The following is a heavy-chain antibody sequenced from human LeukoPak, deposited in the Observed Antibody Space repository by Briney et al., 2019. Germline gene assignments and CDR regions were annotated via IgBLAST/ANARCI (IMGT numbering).Heavy chain of an antibody. V-gene: IGHV1-69*04. CDR1: GGTFSSYA. CDR2: IIPILGIA. CDR3: TRDVHLAYCGGDCHQEPYYGMDV. Sequence: GSSVKVSCKASGGTFSSYAISWVRQAPGQGLEWMGRIIPILGIANYAQKFQGRVTITADKSTSTAYMELSSLRSEDTAVYYCTRDVHLAYCGGDCHQEPYYGMDVWGQGTTVTVSS. J-gene: IGHJ6*02. D-gene: IGHD2-21*02.